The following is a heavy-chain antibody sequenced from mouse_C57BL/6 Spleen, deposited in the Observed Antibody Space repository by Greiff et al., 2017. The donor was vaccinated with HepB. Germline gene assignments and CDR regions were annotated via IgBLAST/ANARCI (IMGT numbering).Heavy chain of an antibody. Sequence: QVQLQQPGAELVKPGASVKLSCKASGYTFTSYWMQWVKQRPGQGLEWIGEIDPSDSYTNYNQKFKGKATVTVDTSSSTAYMQLSSLTSEDSAVYYCAEGWFAYWGQGTLVTVSA. V-gene: IGHV1-50*01. CDR1: GYTFTSYW. CDR3: AEGWFAY. CDR2: IDPSDSYT. J-gene: IGHJ3*01.